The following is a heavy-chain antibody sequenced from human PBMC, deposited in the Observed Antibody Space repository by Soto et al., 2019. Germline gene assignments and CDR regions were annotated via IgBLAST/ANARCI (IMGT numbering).Heavy chain of an antibody. D-gene: IGHD3-10*01. V-gene: IGHV1-46*03. CDR2: INPFDGSR. CDR3: SRVDPGETSPFDH. Sequence: GASVKVSCKASGYIFTSYYIHWVRQAPGQGLEWMGWINPFDGSRMFAQSFQGRVTMTRETSTSTVYMEVSSLRSEDTAVYYCSRVDPGETSPFDHWGQGTLVTVSS. CDR1: GYIFTSYY. J-gene: IGHJ4*02.